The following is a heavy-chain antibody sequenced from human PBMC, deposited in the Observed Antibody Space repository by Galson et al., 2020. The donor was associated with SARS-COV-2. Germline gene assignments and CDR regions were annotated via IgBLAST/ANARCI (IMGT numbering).Heavy chain of an antibody. CDR1: GGSVSSGSYY. D-gene: IGHD2-2*01. Sequence: SETLSLTCTVSGGSVSSGSYYWSWIRQPPGKGLEWIGYIYYSGSTNYNPSLKSRVTISVDTSKNQFSLKLSSVTAADTAVYYCAAAYCSSTSCPRAAFDIWGQGTMVTVSS. J-gene: IGHJ3*02. V-gene: IGHV4-61*01. CDR3: AAAYCSSTSCPRAAFDI. CDR2: IYYSGST.